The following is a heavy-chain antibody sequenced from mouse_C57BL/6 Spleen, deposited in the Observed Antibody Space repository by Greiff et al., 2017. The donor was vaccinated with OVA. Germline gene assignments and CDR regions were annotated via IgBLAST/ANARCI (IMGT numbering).Heavy chain of an antibody. V-gene: IGHV1-69*01. Sequence: VQLQQSGAELVMPGASVKLSCKASGYTFTSYWMHWVKQRPGQGLEWIGEIDPSDSYTNYNQKFKGKSTLTVDKSSSTAYMQLSSLTSEDSAVYYCARQHFDYGGQGTTLTVSS. J-gene: IGHJ2*01. CDR2: IDPSDSYT. CDR1: GYTFTSYW. CDR3: ARQHFDY.